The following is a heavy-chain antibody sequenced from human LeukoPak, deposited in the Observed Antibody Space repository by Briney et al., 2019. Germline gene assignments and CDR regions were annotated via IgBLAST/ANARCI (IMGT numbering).Heavy chain of an antibody. D-gene: IGHD5-12*01. V-gene: IGHV1-2*02. CDR3: ATGVATAFAY. Sequence: ASVRVSSMASRYTFTDYYIHWVRQAPGQGLEWMAFVYPDSGDSYSSPKFQGRVTMTRDTSISTASMELNWLTSDDTAVYYCATGVATAFAYWGQGTLVTVSS. J-gene: IGHJ4*02. CDR2: VYPDSGDS. CDR1: RYTFTDYY.